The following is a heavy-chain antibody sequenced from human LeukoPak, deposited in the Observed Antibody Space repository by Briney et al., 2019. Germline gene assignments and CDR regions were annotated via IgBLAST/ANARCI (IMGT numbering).Heavy chain of an antibody. Sequence: GRSLRLSCAASGFTFSSYGMHWVRQAPGKGLEWVAVIWYDGSNKYYADSVKGRFTISRDNSKNTLYLQMNSLRAEDTAVYYCAKGGDRSSSDYWGQGTLVTVSS. CDR1: GFTFSSYG. CDR3: AKGGDRSSSDY. J-gene: IGHJ4*02. CDR2: IWYDGSNK. D-gene: IGHD6-6*01. V-gene: IGHV3-33*06.